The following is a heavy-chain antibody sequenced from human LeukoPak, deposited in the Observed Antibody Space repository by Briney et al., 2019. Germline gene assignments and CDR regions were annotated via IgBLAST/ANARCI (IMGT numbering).Heavy chain of an antibody. CDR1: GGSFSGYY. CDR2: INHSGST. J-gene: IGHJ6*02. CDR3: VRRGIAAAGTYYYYGMDV. V-gene: IGHV4-34*01. D-gene: IGHD6-13*01. Sequence: SETLSLTCAVYGGSFSGYYWSWIRQPPGKGLEWIGEINHSGSTNYNPSLKNRVTISVDTSKNQFSLKLSSVTAADTAVYYCVRRGIAAAGTYYYYGMDVWGQGTTVTVSS.